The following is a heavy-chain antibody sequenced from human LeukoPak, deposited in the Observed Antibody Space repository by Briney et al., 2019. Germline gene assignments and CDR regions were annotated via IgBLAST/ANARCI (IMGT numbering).Heavy chain of an antibody. J-gene: IGHJ5*02. Sequence: GGSLRLSCAASGFTFSSYTMNWVRQAPGKGLEWVSYISSSGNTIYYADSVKGRFTISRDNAKNSLYLQMNSLRAEDTAVYYCARDRGRDGFTNWFDPWGQGTLVTVSS. V-gene: IGHV3-48*01. CDR2: ISSSGNTI. CDR1: GFTFSSYT. CDR3: ARDRGRDGFTNWFDP. D-gene: IGHD5-24*01.